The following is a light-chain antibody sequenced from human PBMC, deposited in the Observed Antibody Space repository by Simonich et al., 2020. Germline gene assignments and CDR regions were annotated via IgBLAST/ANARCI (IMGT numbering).Light chain of an antibody. V-gene: IGLV2-14*01. J-gene: IGLJ2*01. CDR1: SSYVGCYNY. CDR2: DFS. CDR3: SSYTSSSTLV. Sequence: QSALTQPASVSGSPGQSITISCTGTSSYVGCYNYVSCYQQHPGKAPKLIIYDFSKRPSGVSNRFSGSKSGNTASLTISGLQAEDEADYYCSSYTSSSTLVFGGGTKLTVL.